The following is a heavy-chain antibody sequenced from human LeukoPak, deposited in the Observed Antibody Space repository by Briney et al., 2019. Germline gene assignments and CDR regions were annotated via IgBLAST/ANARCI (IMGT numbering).Heavy chain of an antibody. Sequence: PGGSLPLSCAASGFTFSNYAMSWVRQTPGKGLEWVSAISSSGGSTYYADSVKVRFTISRDNPKNTLYLQMNSLRAEDTAVYYCAKRGPGAGFDYWGQGTLVTVSS. V-gene: IGHV3-23*01. CDR2: ISSSGGST. J-gene: IGHJ4*02. D-gene: IGHD3-10*01. CDR3: AKRGPGAGFDY. CDR1: GFTFSNYA.